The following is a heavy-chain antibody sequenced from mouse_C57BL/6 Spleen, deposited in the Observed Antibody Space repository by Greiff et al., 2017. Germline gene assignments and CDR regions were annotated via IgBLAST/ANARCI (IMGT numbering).Heavy chain of an antibody. CDR1: GYTFTSYG. J-gene: IGHJ2*01. CDR3: ARSEKGDLLCSYFDY. Sequence: QVQLKESGAELARPGASVKLSCKASGYTFTSYGISWVKQRTGQGLEWIGEIYPRSGNTYYNEKFKGKATLTADKSSSTAYMELRSLTSEDSAVYVCARSEKGDLLCSYFDYWGQGTTLTVSS. V-gene: IGHV1-81*01. D-gene: IGHD2-1*01. CDR2: IYPRSGNT.